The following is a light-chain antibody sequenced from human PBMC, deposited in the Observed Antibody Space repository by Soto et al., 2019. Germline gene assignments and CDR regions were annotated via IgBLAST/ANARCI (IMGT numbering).Light chain of an antibody. V-gene: IGLV1-51*01. CDR2: DNH. CDR3: GAWDTSLTTVP. Sequence: QSVLTQPPSVSAAPGQKVTISCSGSRSNIGHNYVSWYQHLPGTAPKLLIYDNHKRPSGIPDRFSGSQSGTSATLGITGLQTGDEADYYCGAWDTSLTTVPFGRGTKLTVL. CDR1: RSNIGHNY. J-gene: IGLJ2*01.